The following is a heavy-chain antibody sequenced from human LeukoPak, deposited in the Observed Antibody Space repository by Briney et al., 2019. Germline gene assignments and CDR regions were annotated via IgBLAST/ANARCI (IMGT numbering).Heavy chain of an antibody. J-gene: IGHJ3*02. CDR2: ISAYNGNT. CDR1: GYTFTSYG. CDR3: ARAVAGLNAFDI. D-gene: IGHD6-19*01. V-gene: IGHV1-18*01. Sequence: ASVKVSCKASGYTFTSYGISWVRQAPGQGLEWMGWISAYNGNTNYAQKFQGRVTMTTDTSTSTAYMELRSLRSDDTAVYYCARAVAGLNAFDIWGQGTMVTVSS.